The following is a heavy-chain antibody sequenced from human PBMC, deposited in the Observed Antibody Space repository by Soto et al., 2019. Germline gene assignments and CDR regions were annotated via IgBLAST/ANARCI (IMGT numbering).Heavy chain of an antibody. CDR3: ATSFGVQLKRLRFDY. J-gene: IGHJ4*02. CDR2: FDPKDGET. CDR1: GYALTELS. V-gene: IGHV1-24*01. Sequence: GASVKVSCKLCGYALTELSMHWVRQAPGKGLEWMGGFDPKDGETIYAQKFQGRVTMTEDTSTVTAYMELSSLRSEDTAVYYCATSFGVQLKRLRFDYWGQGTLVTVSS. D-gene: IGHD1-1*01.